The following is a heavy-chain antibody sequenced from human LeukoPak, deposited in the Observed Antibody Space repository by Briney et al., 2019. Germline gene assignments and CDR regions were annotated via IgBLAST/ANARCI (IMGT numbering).Heavy chain of an antibody. CDR3: ARDGSDTKRSFDP. CDR2: IIPIFGTA. Sequence: SVKVSCKASGGTFSSYAISWVRQAPGQGLEWMGGIIPIFGTANYAQKFQGRVTITADKSTSTAYMELSSLRSEDTAVYYCARDGSDTKRSFDPWGQGTLVTVSS. V-gene: IGHV1-69*06. D-gene: IGHD2-2*01. J-gene: IGHJ5*02. CDR1: GGTFSSYA.